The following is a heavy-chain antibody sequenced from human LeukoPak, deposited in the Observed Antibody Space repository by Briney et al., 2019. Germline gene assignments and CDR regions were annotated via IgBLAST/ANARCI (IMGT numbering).Heavy chain of an antibody. V-gene: IGHV3-23*01. J-gene: IGHJ4*02. D-gene: IGHD3-10*01. Sequence: GGSLRLSCAASGLTFSSYAMSWVRQAPGKGLEWVSAISGSGGPTYYADSVKSRFTISRDNSKNTLYLQMNSLRAEDTAVYYCARDPGSGSYIHYWGQGTLVTVSS. CDR1: GLTFSSYA. CDR2: ISGSGGPT. CDR3: ARDPGSGSYIHY.